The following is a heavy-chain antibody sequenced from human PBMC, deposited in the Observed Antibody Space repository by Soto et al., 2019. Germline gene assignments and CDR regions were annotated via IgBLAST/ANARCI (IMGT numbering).Heavy chain of an antibody. CDR3: ARVRDSGDHFP. V-gene: IGHV3-74*01. CDR2: INSGGSFA. D-gene: IGHD4-17*01. Sequence: EEQLVESGGGLVQPGGSLRLSCAASDFSFGNYWMHWVRQAPGKGLAWVSRINSGGSFASYADSVKGRFTISRDNAKNTLYLQMDSLRAEDTAIYYCARVRDSGDHFPWGQGTLVTVSS. CDR1: DFSFGNYW. J-gene: IGHJ5*02.